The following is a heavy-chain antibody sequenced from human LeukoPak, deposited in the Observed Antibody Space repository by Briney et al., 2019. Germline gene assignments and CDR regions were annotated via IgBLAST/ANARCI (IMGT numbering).Heavy chain of an antibody. V-gene: IGHV4-38-2*02. Sequence: SETLSLTCTVSGYSISSGYYWGWIRQPPGKGLEWIGSIYHSGSTYYNPSLKSRVTISVDTSKNQFSLKLSSVTAADTAVYYCARVSGTFWSGYYIDYWGQGTLVTVSS. CDR1: GYSISSGYY. CDR2: IYHSGST. CDR3: ARVSGTFWSGYYIDY. D-gene: IGHD3-3*01. J-gene: IGHJ4*02.